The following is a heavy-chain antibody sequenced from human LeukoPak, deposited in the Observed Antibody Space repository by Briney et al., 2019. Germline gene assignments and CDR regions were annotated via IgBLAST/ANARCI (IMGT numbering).Heavy chain of an antibody. CDR2: IKSKIHGGTI. CDR3: TTSDRYCSSTSCYRWGYDDAFDI. J-gene: IGHJ3*02. D-gene: IGHD2-2*01. CDR1: GFTFDKAW. Sequence: GGSLRLSCAASGFTFDKAWMTWVRQAPGKGLEWVGRIKSKIHGGTIDYAAPVKGRFTISRDDSENTVYLQMSSLRTEDTAMYYCTTSDRYCSSTSCYRWGYDDAFDIWGQGTMVTVSS. V-gene: IGHV3-15*01.